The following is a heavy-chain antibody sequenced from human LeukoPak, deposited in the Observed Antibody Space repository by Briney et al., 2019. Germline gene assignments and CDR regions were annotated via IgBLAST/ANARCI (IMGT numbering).Heavy chain of an antibody. D-gene: IGHD6-13*01. Sequence: SETLSLTCTVAGGSISSYYWSWIRQPPGKGLEWIGYIYYSGSTSYNPFLKSRVTISVDTSRTQFSLKLSSVTAADTAVYYCARGQQLERYYFDFWGQGTLVTVSS. CDR3: ARGQQLERYYFDF. V-gene: IGHV4-59*01. CDR2: IYYSGST. J-gene: IGHJ4*02. CDR1: GGSISSYY.